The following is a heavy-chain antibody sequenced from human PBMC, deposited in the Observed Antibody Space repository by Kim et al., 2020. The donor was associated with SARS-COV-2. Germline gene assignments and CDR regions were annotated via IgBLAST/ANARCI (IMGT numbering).Heavy chain of an antibody. CDR2: INNDGTTT. Sequence: GGSLRLSCAASGFTFSDYWMHWVRQAPGKGLVWVSRINNDGTTTRYADSVKGRFTISGDNAKNTLYLQMNSLRAEDTAVYYCARLYCSGGSCLPPDYWGQGTLVTVSS. CDR1: GFTFSDYW. CDR3: ARLYCSGGSCLPPDY. J-gene: IGHJ4*02. V-gene: IGHV3-74*01. D-gene: IGHD2-15*01.